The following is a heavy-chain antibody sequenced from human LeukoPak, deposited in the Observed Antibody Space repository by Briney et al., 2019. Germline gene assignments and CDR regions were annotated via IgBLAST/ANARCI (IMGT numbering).Heavy chain of an antibody. CDR1: GFSFNVAW. J-gene: IGHJ4*02. Sequence: RGSLRLSCAQSGFSFNVAWMSWVRQALGEGLGWVGRIKSEIDAETTDYAAPVKGRFTISRDDSRNTLYLQMTTLKTEDTALYYCTTDPHSGYCSGVRCYPYDGGGQGSLVTAS. V-gene: IGHV3-15*01. CDR3: TTDPHSGYCSGVRCYPYDG. D-gene: IGHD2-15*01. CDR2: IKSEIDAETT.